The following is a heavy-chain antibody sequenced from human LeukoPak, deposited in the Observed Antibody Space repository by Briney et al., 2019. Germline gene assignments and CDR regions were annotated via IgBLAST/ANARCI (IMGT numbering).Heavy chain of an antibody. J-gene: IGHJ4*02. CDR3: ARPGGSGSYYWDY. V-gene: IGHV4-34*01. CDR2: INHSGST. CDR1: GGSFSGYY. D-gene: IGHD3-10*01. Sequence: PSETLSLTCAVYGGSFSGYYWSWIRQPPGKGLESIGEINHSGSTNYNPSLKSRVTISVDTSKNQFSLKLSSVTAADTAVYYCARPGGSGSYYWDYWGQGTLVTVSS.